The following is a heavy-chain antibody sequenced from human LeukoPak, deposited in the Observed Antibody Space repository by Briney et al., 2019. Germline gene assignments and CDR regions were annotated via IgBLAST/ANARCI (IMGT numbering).Heavy chain of an antibody. V-gene: IGHV3-30-3*01. CDR1: GFTFSSYA. Sequence: GRSLRLSCAASGFTFSSYAMHWVRQAPGKGLEWVAVISYDGSNKYYADSVKGRFTISRDNSKNTLYLQMNSLRAEDTAVYYCARGVNDYGDYVEINYFDYWGQGTLVTVSS. J-gene: IGHJ4*02. CDR3: ARGVNDYGDYVEINYFDY. CDR2: ISYDGSNK. D-gene: IGHD4-17*01.